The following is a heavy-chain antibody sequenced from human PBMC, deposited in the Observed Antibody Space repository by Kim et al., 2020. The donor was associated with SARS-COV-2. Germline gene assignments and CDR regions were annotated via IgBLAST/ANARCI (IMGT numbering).Heavy chain of an antibody. Sequence: YVDSVKGRFTHSRDNDKSSLYLEMNNLRAEDTAVYYCAGGSLTATRFDSWGQGTLVTVSS. CDR3: AGGSLTATRFDS. J-gene: IGHJ4*02. V-gene: IGHV3-7*01.